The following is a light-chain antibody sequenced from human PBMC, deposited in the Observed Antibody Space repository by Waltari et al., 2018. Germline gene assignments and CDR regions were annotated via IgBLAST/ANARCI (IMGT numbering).Light chain of an antibody. CDR2: DAT. CDR1: QRINIH. V-gene: IGKV3-11*01. J-gene: IGKJ2*01. CDR3: QQRDT. Sequence: DTVLTHSPATLSLSPGERATLSCRSSQRINIHLAWYQQKPGQAPRLLIFDATKRATGIPPRFSGSGSGTDFTLTISSLEPEDFAVYYCQQRDTFGQGTKLEIK.